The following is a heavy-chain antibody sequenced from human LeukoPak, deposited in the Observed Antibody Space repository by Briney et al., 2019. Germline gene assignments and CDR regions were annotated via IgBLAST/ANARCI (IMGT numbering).Heavy chain of an antibody. V-gene: IGHV3-23*01. J-gene: IGHJ6*02. Sequence: GGSLRLSCAASGFTFSSYAMSWVRQAPGKGLEWVSAISGSGGSTYYADSVKGRFTISRDNAKNSLYLQMNSLRAEDTAVYYCARDNFDYARWMDVWGQGTTVTVSS. CDR2: ISGSGGST. CDR1: GFTFSSYA. CDR3: ARDNFDYARWMDV. D-gene: IGHD3-16*01.